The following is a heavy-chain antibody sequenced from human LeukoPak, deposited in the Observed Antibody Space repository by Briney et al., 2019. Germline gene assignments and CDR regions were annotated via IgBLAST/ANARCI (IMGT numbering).Heavy chain of an antibody. D-gene: IGHD2-21*02. CDR1: GFTFDDYA. V-gene: IGHV3-43*02. J-gene: IGHJ4*02. CDR3: AKDISPAIVVVTATEN. Sequence: PGGSLRLSCAASGFTFDDYAMHWVRQAPGKGLEWVSLISGDGGSTYYADSVKGRFTISRDNSKNSLYLQMNSLRTEDTALYYCAKDISPAIVVVTATENWGQGTLVTVFS. CDR2: ISGDGGST.